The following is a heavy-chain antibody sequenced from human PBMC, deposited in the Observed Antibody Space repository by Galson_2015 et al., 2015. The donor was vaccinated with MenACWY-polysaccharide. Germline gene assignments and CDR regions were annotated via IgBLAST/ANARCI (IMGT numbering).Heavy chain of an antibody. J-gene: IGHJ6*02. CDR1: GFIFSNYD. D-gene: IGHD2-15*01. V-gene: IGHV3-23*01. CDR3: GKAPVVAASPKYYYYAMDV. Sequence: SLRVSCAASGFIFSNYDVSWVRLAPGKGLEWVSAISGSGGNTYYAASVKGRFTISRDNSKNTVFLQMNSLGAEDTAVYYCGKAPVVAASPKYYYYAMDVWGQGKKGTVAS. CDR2: ISGSGGNT.